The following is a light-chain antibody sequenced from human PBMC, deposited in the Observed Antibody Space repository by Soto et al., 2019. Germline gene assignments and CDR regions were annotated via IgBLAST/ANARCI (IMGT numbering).Light chain of an antibody. J-gene: IGKJ1*01. CDR3: QQRSNWT. CDR2: DAS. V-gene: IGKV3-11*01. Sequence: EIVLTQSPGTLSLSPGERATLSCRASQSLSSSYLAWYQQKPGQAPRLLIYDASNRATGIPARFSGSGSGTDFTLTISSLEPEDFAVYYCQQRSNWTFGQGTKVDI. CDR1: QSLSSSY.